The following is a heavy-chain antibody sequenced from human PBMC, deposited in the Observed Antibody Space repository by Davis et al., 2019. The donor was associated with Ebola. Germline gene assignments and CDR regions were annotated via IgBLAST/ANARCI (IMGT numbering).Heavy chain of an antibody. Sequence: SETLSLTCAVYGGSFSGYFWTWIRQPPGKGLEWIGEIYHSGSTNYNPSLKSRVTISVDKSRNQFSLRLNSVTAADTAVYYCAREWDIVVVPAAPVFDLWGQGTLVTVSS. V-gene: IGHV4-34*01. CDR2: IYHSGST. CDR3: AREWDIVVVPAAPVFDL. J-gene: IGHJ5*02. CDR1: GGSFSGYF. D-gene: IGHD2-2*01.